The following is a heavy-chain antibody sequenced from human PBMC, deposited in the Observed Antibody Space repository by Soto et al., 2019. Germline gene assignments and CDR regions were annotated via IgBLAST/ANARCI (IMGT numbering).Heavy chain of an antibody. D-gene: IGHD3-16*01. CDR3: AGGGARTAEGRGY. Sequence: QVQLVESGGGVVQPGRSLRLSCAASGFTFSSFAMHWVRQAPGKGLEWLAVISSDVVNYYYAESVKGLFTISRDNSKNTLYLQMNSLRNEDRAVYYGAGGGARTAEGRGYWGQGTLVTVSS. CDR2: ISSDVVNY. CDR1: GFTFSSFA. V-gene: IGHV3-30-3*01. J-gene: IGHJ4*02.